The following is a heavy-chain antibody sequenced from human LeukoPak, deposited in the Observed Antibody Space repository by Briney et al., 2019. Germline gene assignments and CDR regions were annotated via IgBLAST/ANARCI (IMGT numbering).Heavy chain of an antibody. Sequence: GGSLRLSCAASGFTFSSYAMSWVRQAPGKGLEWVSAISGSGGSTYYADSVKGRFTISRDNSKNTLYLQMNSLRAEDTAVYYCAKDLAAYSSSSWLDYWGQGTLVTVSS. CDR1: GFTFSSYA. CDR2: ISGSGGST. J-gene: IGHJ4*02. V-gene: IGHV3-23*01. CDR3: AKDLAAYSSSSWLDY. D-gene: IGHD6-6*01.